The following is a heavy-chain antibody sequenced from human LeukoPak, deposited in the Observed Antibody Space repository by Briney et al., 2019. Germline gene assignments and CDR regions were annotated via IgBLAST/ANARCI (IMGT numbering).Heavy chain of an antibody. V-gene: IGHV7-4-1*01. J-gene: IGHJ5*02. CDR1: GYTFTTYA. Sequence: ASVTVSCKASGYTFTTYAMNWVRQAPGQGLEWMGWINTYTGNPTYAQDFTGRFVFSLDTSVSTAYLQIYSLNAEDTAVYYCARLVAAGGSGSFDPWGQGTLVTVAS. D-gene: IGHD6-13*01. CDR3: ARLVAAGGSGSFDP. CDR2: INTYTGNP.